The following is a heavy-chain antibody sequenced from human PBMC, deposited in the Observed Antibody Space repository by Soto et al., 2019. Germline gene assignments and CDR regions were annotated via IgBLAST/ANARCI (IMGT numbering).Heavy chain of an antibody. J-gene: IGHJ4*02. CDR2: IFHSGTT. V-gene: IGHV4-30-2*01. D-gene: IGHD3-22*01. CDR3: VRDWRFYDSSGYHLGIAFDY. CDR1: GGSMNNGDYS. Sequence: SETLSLTCNVSGGSMNNGDYSWSWIRQPPGKGLEWIGYIFHSGTTYYNPSLKSRVTISVDRSKNQFSLNLSSVTAADTAVYYCVRDWRFYDSSGYHLGIAFDYWGQGTLVTVSS.